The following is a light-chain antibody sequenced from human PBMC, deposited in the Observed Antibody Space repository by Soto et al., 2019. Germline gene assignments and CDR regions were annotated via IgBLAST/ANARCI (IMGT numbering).Light chain of an antibody. CDR2: DAS. CDR3: QQSSKWPWT. CDR1: QSVSSN. V-gene: IGKV3-15*01. J-gene: IGKJ1*01. Sequence: EIVMTQSPATLSLSPGERATLSCRASQSVSSNLAWYQQRPGQAPRLLIYDASTRATGIPTRFSGSGSGTELTLTISSLQPDDFAVYYCQQSSKWPWTFGLGTQVEVK.